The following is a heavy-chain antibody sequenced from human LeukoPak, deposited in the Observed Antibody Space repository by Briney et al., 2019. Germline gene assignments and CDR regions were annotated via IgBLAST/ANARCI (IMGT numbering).Heavy chain of an antibody. D-gene: IGHD1-26*01. CDR1: GFTVSSNY. CDR2: IYSGGIT. CDR3: ARDSVDSGSYGD. Sequence: GGSLRLSCAASGFTVSSNYMSWVRQAPGKGLEWVSVIYSGGITYYADSVKGRFTISRDNSKNTQYLQMNSLRAEDTAVYYCARDSVDSGSYGDWGQGTLVTVSS. V-gene: IGHV3-66*01. J-gene: IGHJ4*02.